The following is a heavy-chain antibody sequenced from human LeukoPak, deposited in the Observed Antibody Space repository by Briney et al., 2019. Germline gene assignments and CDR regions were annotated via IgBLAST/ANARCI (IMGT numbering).Heavy chain of an antibody. CDR2: IGYSGRTI. Sequence: PGESLRLSCAASGFTFSSYEMNWVRQAPGKGLEWVANIGYSGRTIYYADSVKGRFTISRDNAKNSLYLQMNSLRVEDTAVYYCALLAVASDFDYWGQGALVTVSS. CDR1: GFTFSSYE. D-gene: IGHD6-19*01. V-gene: IGHV3-48*03. J-gene: IGHJ4*02. CDR3: ALLAVASDFDY.